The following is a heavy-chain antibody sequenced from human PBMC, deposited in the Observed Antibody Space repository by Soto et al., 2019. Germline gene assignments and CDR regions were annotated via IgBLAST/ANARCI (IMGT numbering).Heavy chain of an antibody. CDR1: GGSISSGGYY. CDR2: IYYSGST. J-gene: IGHJ4*02. Sequence: SETLSLTCTVSGGSISSGGYYWSWIRQHPGKGLEWIGYIYYSGSTYYNPSLKSRVTISVDTSKNQFSLKLSSVTAADTAAYYCAREVDYDRSGYDEYYFDYWGQGTLVTVS. CDR3: AREVDYDRSGYDEYYFDY. D-gene: IGHD3-22*01. V-gene: IGHV4-31*03.